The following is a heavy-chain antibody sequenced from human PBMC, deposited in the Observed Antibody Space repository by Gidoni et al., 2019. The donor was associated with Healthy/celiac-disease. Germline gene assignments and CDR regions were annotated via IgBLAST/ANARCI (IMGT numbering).Heavy chain of an antibody. CDR2: IIPILGIA. V-gene: IGHV1-69*02. CDR1: GGTFSSYT. CDR3: ASGTMGLAFAI. Sequence: QVQLVQSGAEVQKPGSSVKVSCKASGGTFSSYTISWVRQAPGQGLEWLGRIIPILGIANYAQKFQGRVTITADKSTSTAYMELSSLRSEDTAVYYCASGTMGLAFAIWGQGTMVTVSS. J-gene: IGHJ3*02. D-gene: IGHD2-2*01.